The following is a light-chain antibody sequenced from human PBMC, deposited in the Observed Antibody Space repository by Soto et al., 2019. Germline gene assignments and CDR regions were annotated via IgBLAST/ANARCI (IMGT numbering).Light chain of an antibody. CDR2: EVI. CDR1: SSDVGGYNY. V-gene: IGLV2-14*01. J-gene: IGLJ1*01. Sequence: QSALTQPPSASGSPGQSVTISCAGTSSDVGGYNYVSWYQQHPGKAPKLIICEVINRPSGVSNRFSGSKSGNTASLTISGLQAEDEADYFCSSYTSRSTLVFGTGTKVTVL. CDR3: SSYTSRSTLV.